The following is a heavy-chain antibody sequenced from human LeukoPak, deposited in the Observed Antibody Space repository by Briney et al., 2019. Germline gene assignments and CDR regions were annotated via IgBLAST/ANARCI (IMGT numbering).Heavy chain of an antibody. CDR2: ISYDGSNK. J-gene: IGHJ6*04. V-gene: IGHV3-30*18. CDR3: AKVGWRGINYYYYYGMDV. CDR1: GFTFSSYG. D-gene: IGHD2-15*01. Sequence: GRSLRLSCAASGFTFSSYGMHWVRQAPGKGLEWVAVISYDGSNKYYADSVKGRFTISRDNSKNTLYLQMNSLRAEGTAVYYCAKVGWRGINYYYYYGMDVWGKGTTVTVSS.